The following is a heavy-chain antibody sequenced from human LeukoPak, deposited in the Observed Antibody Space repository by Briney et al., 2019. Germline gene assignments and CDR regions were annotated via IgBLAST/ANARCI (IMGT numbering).Heavy chain of an antibody. V-gene: IGHV4-31*03. J-gene: IGHJ2*01. CDR1: GGSISSGGYY. Sequence: PSQTLSLTCTVSGGSISSGGYYWSWIRQHPGKGLEWIGYIYYSGGTYYNPSLKSRVTISVDTSKNQFSLKLSSVTAADTAVYYCARMVYEEGYYDSSGYWYFDLWGRGTLVTVSS. CDR3: ARMVYEEGYYDSSGYWYFDL. CDR2: IYYSGGT. D-gene: IGHD3-22*01.